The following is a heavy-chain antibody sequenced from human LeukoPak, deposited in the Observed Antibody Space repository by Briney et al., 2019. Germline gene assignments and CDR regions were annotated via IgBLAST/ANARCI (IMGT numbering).Heavy chain of an antibody. J-gene: IGHJ3*02. CDR3: ARVGLRDAFDI. V-gene: IGHV4-59*01. Sequence: EWIAWIFYTGTTRYNPSLNSRVTISLDTSKNQFSLKLSSVTAADTAVYYCARVGLRDAFDIWGQGTMVTVSS. D-gene: IGHD5-12*01. CDR2: IFYTGTT.